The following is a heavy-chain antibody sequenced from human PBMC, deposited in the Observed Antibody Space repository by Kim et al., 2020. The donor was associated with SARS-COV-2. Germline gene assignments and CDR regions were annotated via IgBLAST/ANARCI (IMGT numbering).Heavy chain of an antibody. D-gene: IGHD6-19*01. CDR2: ISSTSTYI. CDR3: ARDPRSAWNLLGNWYFDL. CDR1: GFTLTSYS. J-gene: IGHJ2*01. V-gene: IGHV3-21*01. Sequence: GGSLRLSCAASGFTLTSYSMNWVRQAPGKGLEWVSSISSTSTYIYYADSLKGRFTVSRDNAKNSLSLQLNSLRAEDTAVYYCARDPRSAWNLLGNWYFDLWGRGTLVTVSS.